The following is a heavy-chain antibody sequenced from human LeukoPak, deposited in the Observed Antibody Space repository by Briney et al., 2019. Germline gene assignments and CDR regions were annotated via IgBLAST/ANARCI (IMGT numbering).Heavy chain of an antibody. D-gene: IGHD3-22*01. CDR3: ARESAYYDSDY. V-gene: IGHV4-39*07. J-gene: IGHJ4*02. CDR1: GGSISSSSYY. Sequence: PSETLSLTCTVSGGSISSSSYYWGWIRQPPGKGLEWIGSIYYSGSTYYNPSLKSRVTISVDTSKNQFSLKLSSVTAADTAVYYCARESAYYDSDYWGQGTLVTVSS. CDR2: IYYSGST.